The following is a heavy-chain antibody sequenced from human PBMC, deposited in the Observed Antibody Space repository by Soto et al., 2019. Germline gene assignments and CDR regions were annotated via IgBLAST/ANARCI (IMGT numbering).Heavy chain of an antibody. CDR2: ISYDGSNK. V-gene: IGHV3-30-3*01. CDR1: GFTFSSYA. CDR3: ARAGTMGYSGWYDY. J-gene: IGHJ4*02. Sequence: QVQLVESGGGVVQPGRSLRLSCAASGFTFSSYAMHWVRQAPGKGLEWVAVISYDGSNKYYADSVKGRFTISRDNSKNTLYLQMNSLRAEDTAVYYCARAGTMGYSGWYDYWGQGTLVTVSS. D-gene: IGHD6-19*01.